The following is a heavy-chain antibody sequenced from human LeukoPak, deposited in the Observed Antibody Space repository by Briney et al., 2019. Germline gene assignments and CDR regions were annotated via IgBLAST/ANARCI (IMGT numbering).Heavy chain of an antibody. J-gene: IGHJ4*02. CDR2: ISGSGGST. Sequence: PGGSLRLSCAASGFTFSSYGMSWVRQAPGKGLEWVSAISGSGGSTYYADSVKGRFTISRDNSKNTLYLQMNSLRAEDTAVYYCAKDPGYSSGWHDFDYWGQGTLVTVSS. V-gene: IGHV3-23*01. CDR3: AKDPGYSSGWHDFDY. CDR1: GFTFSSYG. D-gene: IGHD6-19*01.